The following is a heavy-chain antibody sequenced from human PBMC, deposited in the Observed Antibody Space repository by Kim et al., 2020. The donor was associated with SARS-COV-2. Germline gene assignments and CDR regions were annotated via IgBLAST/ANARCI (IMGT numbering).Heavy chain of an antibody. V-gene: IGHV3-74*01. CDR2: SISDGSST. Sequence: GGSLRLSCAASGFTFSSYWMHWVRQAPGKGLVWVSRSISDGSSTTYADSVKGRFTISRDNAKNTLYLQMNSLRAEDTAVYYCARGGSGYGNYFDYWGQGTLVTVSS. CDR3: ARGGSGYGNYFDY. CDR1: GFTFSSYW. J-gene: IGHJ4*02. D-gene: IGHD5-12*01.